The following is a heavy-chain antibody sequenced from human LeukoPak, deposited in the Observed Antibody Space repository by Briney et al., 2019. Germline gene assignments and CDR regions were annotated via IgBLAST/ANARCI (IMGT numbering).Heavy chain of an antibody. CDR2: IHYSGST. CDR1: GGPISGYY. V-gene: IGHV4-59*01. J-gene: IGHJ4*02. D-gene: IGHD1-26*01. Sequence: SETLSLTCSVSGGPISGYYWSWIRQPPGKGLVWIAYIHYSGSTNYNPSLKSRVTISVDTSKNQFSLKLSSVTAADTAVYYCARRAKGSGSYDYWGQGTLVTVSS. CDR3: ARRAKGSGSYDY.